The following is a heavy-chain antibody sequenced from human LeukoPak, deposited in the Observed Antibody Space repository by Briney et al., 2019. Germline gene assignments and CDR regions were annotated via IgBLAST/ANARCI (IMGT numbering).Heavy chain of an antibody. D-gene: IGHD3-10*01. Sequence: ASVKVSCKASGYTFTSYGISWVRQAPGQGLEWMGWISAYNGNTNYAQKLQGRVTMTTDTSTSTAYMELRSLRSDDTAVYYCARGPRPDDVLLWFGELSPTLAFDYWGQGTLVTVSS. V-gene: IGHV1-18*01. CDR3: ARGPRPDDVLLWFGELSPTLAFDY. CDR1: GYTFTSYG. J-gene: IGHJ4*02. CDR2: ISAYNGNT.